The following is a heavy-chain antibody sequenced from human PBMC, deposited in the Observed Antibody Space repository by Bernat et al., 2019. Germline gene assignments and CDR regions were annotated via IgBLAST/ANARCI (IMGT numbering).Heavy chain of an antibody. CDR3: ARQRGEQQLVLRSAKRGGSYYYGMDV. V-gene: IGHV5-51*01. CDR1: GYSFTSYW. Sequence: EVQLVQSGAEVKKPGESLKISCKGSGYSFTSYWIGWVRQMPGKGLEWMGIIYPGDSDTRYSPSFQGTVHTSAEKSTRTAYLQWSSLKASDTARYYWARQRGEQQLVLRSAKRGGSYYYGMDVWGQGTTVTVSS. CDR2: IYPGDSDT. D-gene: IGHD6-13*01. J-gene: IGHJ6*02.